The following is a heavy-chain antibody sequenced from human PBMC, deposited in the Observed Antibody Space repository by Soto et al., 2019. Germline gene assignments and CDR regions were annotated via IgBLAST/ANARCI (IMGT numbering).Heavy chain of an antibody. CDR1: GFTFSSYA. CDR2: ISYDGSNK. Sequence: GGSLRLSCAASGFTFSSYAMYWVRQAPGKGLELVAGISYDGSNKYYADSVKGRFTISRDNSKNTLYLQMNSLRAEDTAVYYCVRDLATTYDYWGQGTLVTVSS. D-gene: IGHD5-12*01. CDR3: VRDLATTYDY. V-gene: IGHV3-30-3*01. J-gene: IGHJ4*02.